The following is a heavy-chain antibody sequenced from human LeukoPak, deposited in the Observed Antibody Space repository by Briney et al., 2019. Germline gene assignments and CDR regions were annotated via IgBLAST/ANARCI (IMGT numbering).Heavy chain of an antibody. D-gene: IGHD2-15*01. J-gene: IGHJ4*02. Sequence: ASVKVSFKASGDTLTFYYIHWVRQAPGQGLEWMGIINPSAGSTTYAQKFQGRVTMTRDTSTATVYMELSSLRSEDTAVYYCAREEGGSGSFDYWGQGTLVTVSS. CDR1: GDTLTFYY. CDR2: INPSAGST. CDR3: AREEGGSGSFDY. V-gene: IGHV1-46*01.